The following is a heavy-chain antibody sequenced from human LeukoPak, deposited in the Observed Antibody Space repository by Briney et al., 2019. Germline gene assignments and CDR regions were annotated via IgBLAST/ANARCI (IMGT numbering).Heavy chain of an antibody. D-gene: IGHD6-6*01. CDR3: ARSFGYSSSSILWDY. J-gene: IGHJ4*02. V-gene: IGHV1-46*01. CDR1: GYTFTSYY. Sequence: EASVTVSCKASGYTFTSYYMHWVRQAPGQGLEWMGIINPSGGSTNYAQKFQGRVTMTRDTSTSTVYMELSSLRSGDTAVYYCARSFGYSSSSILWDYWGQGTLVTVSS. CDR2: INPSGGST.